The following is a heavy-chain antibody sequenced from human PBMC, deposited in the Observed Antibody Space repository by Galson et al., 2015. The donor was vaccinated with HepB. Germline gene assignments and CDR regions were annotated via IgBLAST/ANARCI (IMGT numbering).Heavy chain of an antibody. J-gene: IGHJ4*02. D-gene: IGHD3-22*01. Sequence: SLRLSCAASGFTVSSNYMSWVRQAPGKGLEWVSVIYSGGSTYYADSVKGRFTISRDNSKNTLYLQMNSLRAEDTAVYYCARDWFDYDSSGYYDYWGQGTLVTVSS. CDR2: IYSGGST. CDR3: ARDWFDYDSSGYYDY. CDR1: GFTVSSNY. V-gene: IGHV3-66*01.